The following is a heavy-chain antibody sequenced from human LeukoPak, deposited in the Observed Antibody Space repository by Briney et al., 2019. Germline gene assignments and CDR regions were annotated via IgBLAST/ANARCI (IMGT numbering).Heavy chain of an antibody. CDR2: IRYDGSNK. D-gene: IGHD2-2*01. CDR1: GFTFSSYG. V-gene: IGHV3-30*02. Sequence: GGSLRLSCAASGFTFSSYGMHWVRQAPGKGLEWVAFIRYDGSNKYYADSVKGRFTISRDNSKNTLYLQMNSLRAEDTAVYYCAKGDCSSTSCYGHNYYYYMDVWGKGTTVTVSS. CDR3: AKGDCSSTSCYGHNYYYYMDV. J-gene: IGHJ6*03.